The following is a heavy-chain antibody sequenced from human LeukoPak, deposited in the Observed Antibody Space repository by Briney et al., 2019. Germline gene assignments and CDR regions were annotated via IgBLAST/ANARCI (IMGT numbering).Heavy chain of an antibody. Sequence: PQTLSLTCTVSGGSISSGGYYWSWIRQPPGKGLEWIGYIYHSGSTYYNPSLKSRVTISVDRSKNQFSLKLSSVTAADTAVYYCARGRAAAGHWGQGTLVTVSS. V-gene: IGHV4-30-2*01. CDR3: ARGRAAAGH. D-gene: IGHD6-13*01. CDR2: IYHSGST. J-gene: IGHJ4*02. CDR1: GGSISSGGYY.